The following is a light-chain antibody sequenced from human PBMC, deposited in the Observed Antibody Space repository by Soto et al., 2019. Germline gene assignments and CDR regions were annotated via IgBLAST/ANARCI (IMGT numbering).Light chain of an antibody. V-gene: IGLV2-14*03. CDR1: SSDIGHYDY. CDR2: HVT. J-gene: IGLJ1*01. CDR3: CSLTTSHTYV. Sequence: QFALNPPSSVSGSPWTSINISCPGNSSDIGHYDYVSWYQQHPGKAPKLMIYHVTYRPSGVSNRYSGSKSGNSASLTISGLQAGDEADYYCCSLTTSHTYVFGSGTKVTVL.